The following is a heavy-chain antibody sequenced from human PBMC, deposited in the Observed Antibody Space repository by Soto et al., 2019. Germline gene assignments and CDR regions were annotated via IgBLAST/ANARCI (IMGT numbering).Heavy chain of an antibody. CDR3: AHLSDLAWFDP. J-gene: IGHJ5*02. Sequence: QVQLQESGPGLVRPSETLSLTCTVTGGSISRYFWSWIRQSPGKGLEWIGYIFYTGSTTYNPSLKSRVTIAIGTSNNQFSLKLSSLTAADSAVYYCAHLSDLAWFDPWGQGTLVTVSS. D-gene: IGHD2-21*01. CDR1: GGSISRYF. V-gene: IGHV4-59*01. CDR2: IFYTGST.